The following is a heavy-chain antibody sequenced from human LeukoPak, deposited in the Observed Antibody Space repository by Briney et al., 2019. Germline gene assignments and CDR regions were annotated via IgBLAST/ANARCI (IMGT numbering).Heavy chain of an antibody. D-gene: IGHD4-11*01. CDR2: TSGSGDST. CDR3: AIVPPSNSHWPFDY. V-gene: IGHV3-23*01. Sequence: PGGSLRLSCAASGFTFSTYTMSWVRQAPGKGLEWVSATSGSGDSTFYTDSVKGRFTISRDNSKNTLYLQMNSLRAEDTAVYYCAIVPPSNSHWPFDYWGQGSLVTVSS. J-gene: IGHJ4*02. CDR1: GFTFSTYT.